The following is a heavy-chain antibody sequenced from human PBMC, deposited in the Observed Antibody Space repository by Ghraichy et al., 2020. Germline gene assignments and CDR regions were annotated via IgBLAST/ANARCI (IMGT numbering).Heavy chain of an antibody. J-gene: IGHJ5*02. CDR3: ARAKIGDYNQAAALNGVWFDP. Sequence: SETLSLTCTVSGDSISSGGYYWSWIRQHPGKGLEWIGYIYYSGSTYYNPSLKSRVTISVDTSKNQFSLKLSSVTAADTAVYYCARAKIGDYNQAAALNGVWFDPWGQGTLVTVSS. V-gene: IGHV4-31*03. CDR2: IYYSGST. CDR1: GDSISSGGYY. D-gene: IGHD4-17*01.